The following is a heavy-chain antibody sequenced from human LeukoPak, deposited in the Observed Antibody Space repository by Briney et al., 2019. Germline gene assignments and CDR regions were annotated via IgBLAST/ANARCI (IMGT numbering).Heavy chain of an antibody. CDR1: GFTFSSYS. J-gene: IGHJ4*02. CDR2: ISSSSSTI. V-gene: IGHV3-48*04. D-gene: IGHD3-10*01. Sequence: GGSLRLSCAASGFTFSSYSMNWVRQAPGKGLEWVSYISSSSSTIYYADSVKGRFTISRDNAKNSLYLQMNSLRAEDTAVYYCAKDLGIWFGESCLDYWGQGTLVTVSS. CDR3: AKDLGIWFGESCLDY.